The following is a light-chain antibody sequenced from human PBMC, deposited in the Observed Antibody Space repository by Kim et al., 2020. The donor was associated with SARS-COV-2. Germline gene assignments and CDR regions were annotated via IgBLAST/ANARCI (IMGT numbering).Light chain of an antibody. CDR3: QQYKDWPIFT. CDR2: GAS. Sequence: EIVMTQSPATLSVSPGETTTLSCRASQSVSSRLAWYQQKPGQAPRLLIYGASTRATGIPDRFSGRGSGTEFTLTISSLQSEDFAVYHCQQYKDWPIFTFGPGTKVDIK. CDR1: QSVSSR. J-gene: IGKJ3*01. V-gene: IGKV3-15*01.